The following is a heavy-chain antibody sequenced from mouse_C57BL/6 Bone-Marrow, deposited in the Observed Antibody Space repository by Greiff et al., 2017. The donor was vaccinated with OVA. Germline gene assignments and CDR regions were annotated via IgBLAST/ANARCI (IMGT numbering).Heavy chain of an antibody. Sequence: EVQLQQSVAELVRPGASVKFSCTASGFNIKNTYMHWVQQTPEQGLEWIGSIDPANGNTKYAAKLQGQVTITADTSSNTAYLQLTSLKSEDTAVYAWACGGVYYYAMDYWGQGTSVTVSS. CDR3: ACGGVYYYAMDY. CDR2: IDPANGNT. CDR1: GFNIKNTY. V-gene: IGHV14-3*01. J-gene: IGHJ4*01.